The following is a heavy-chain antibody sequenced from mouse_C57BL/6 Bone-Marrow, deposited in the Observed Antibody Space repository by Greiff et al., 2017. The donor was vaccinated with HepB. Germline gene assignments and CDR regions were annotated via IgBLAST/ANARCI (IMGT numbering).Heavy chain of an antibody. J-gene: IGHJ1*03. CDR1: GYTFTSYG. CDR2: IYPRSGNT. D-gene: IGHD1-1*01. Sequence: QVQLQQSGAELARPGASVKLSCKASGYTFTSYGISWVKQSTGQGLEWIGEIYPRSGNTYYNEKFKGKATLTADKSSSTAYMELRSLTSEDSAVYFCARPAIYYYGSSYPHWYFDVWGTGTTVTVSS. V-gene: IGHV1-81*01. CDR3: ARPAIYYYGSSYPHWYFDV.